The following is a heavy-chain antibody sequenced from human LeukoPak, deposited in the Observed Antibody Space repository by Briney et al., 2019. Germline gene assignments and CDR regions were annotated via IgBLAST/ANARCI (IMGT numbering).Heavy chain of an antibody. V-gene: IGHV3-7*01. CDR3: ARDQTNLGYCSSTSCYTSYYGMDV. D-gene: IGHD2-2*02. Sequence: QTGGSLRLSCAASGFTFSSYWMSWVRQAPGKGLEWVANIKQDGSEKYYVDSVKGRFTISRDNAKNSLYLQMNSLRAEDTAVYYCARDQTNLGYCSSTSCYTSYYGMDVWGQGTTVTVSS. CDR2: IKQDGSEK. CDR1: GFTFSSYW. J-gene: IGHJ6*02.